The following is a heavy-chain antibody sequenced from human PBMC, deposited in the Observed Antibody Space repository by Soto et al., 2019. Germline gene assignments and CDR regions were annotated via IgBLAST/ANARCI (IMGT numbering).Heavy chain of an antibody. CDR1: DGSISGNY. CDR2: LLYKGIT. J-gene: IGHJ3*02. Sequence: SETLSLTCNVTDGSISGNYWTWIRLSPGRKLEWIGTLLYKGITNYNHSLEARVSISLDTARKELSLRLTSVTAADTAVYYCAREKDLILGGYALDTWGQGTMVTVSS. D-gene: IGHD2-8*02. CDR3: AREKDLILGGYALDT. V-gene: IGHV4-59*01.